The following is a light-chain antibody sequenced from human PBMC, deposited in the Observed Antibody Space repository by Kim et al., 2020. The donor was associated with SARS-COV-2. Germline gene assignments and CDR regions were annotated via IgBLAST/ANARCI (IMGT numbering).Light chain of an antibody. Sequence: SSELTQDPAVSVALGQTVRITCQGDTLRNYYASWYQQKPGQAPILVIYGKNNGPSGIPDRFSGSSSGNTASLTITGVQAEDEADFYCNSRESSGNRVVFG. V-gene: IGLV3-19*01. J-gene: IGLJ2*01. CDR3: NSRESSGNRVV. CDR1: TLRNYY. CDR2: GKN.